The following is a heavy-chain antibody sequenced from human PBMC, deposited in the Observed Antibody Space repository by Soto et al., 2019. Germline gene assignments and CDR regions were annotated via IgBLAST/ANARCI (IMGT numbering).Heavy chain of an antibody. CDR1: GYTFTSYA. V-gene: IGHV1-3*01. J-gene: IGHJ5*02. Sequence: ASVKVSCKASGYTFTSYAMHWVRQAPGQRLEWMGWINAGNGNTKYSQKFQGRVTITRDTSASTAYMELSSLRSEDTAVYYCARDGFGWFGPSYNWFDPWGQGTLVTVSS. CDR2: INAGNGNT. CDR3: ARDGFGWFGPSYNWFDP. D-gene: IGHD3-10*01.